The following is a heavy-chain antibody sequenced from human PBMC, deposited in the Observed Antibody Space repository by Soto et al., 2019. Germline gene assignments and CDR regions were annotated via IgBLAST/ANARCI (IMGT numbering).Heavy chain of an antibody. CDR2: IYTSGST. D-gene: IGHD2-21*02. J-gene: IGHJ6*02. CDR1: GGSINSYY. CDR3: ARWVVVVTGTSSKYYYGMDV. Sequence: SGTLSLTCTVSGGSINSYYWSWIRQPAGKGLEWIGRIYTSGSTNYNPSLKSRVTMSVDTSKNQFSLKLSSATAADTAVYYCARWVVVVTGTSSKYYYGMDVWGQGTTVTVSS. V-gene: IGHV4-4*07.